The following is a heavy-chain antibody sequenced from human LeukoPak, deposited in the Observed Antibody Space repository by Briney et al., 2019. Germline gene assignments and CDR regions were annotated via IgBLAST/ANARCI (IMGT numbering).Heavy chain of an antibody. CDR1: GFTFSNAW. J-gene: IGHJ4*02. CDR2: IKSKSDGGTT. CDR3: TTDPFLPTDY. Sequence: GGSLRLSCAASGFTFSNAWMSWVRQTPGKGLEWVGRIKSKSDGGTTDYAAPVKGRFTISRDDSKKTLFPQMNSLKTEDTGTYYCTTDPFLPTDYWGQGTLVTVSS. V-gene: IGHV3-15*01.